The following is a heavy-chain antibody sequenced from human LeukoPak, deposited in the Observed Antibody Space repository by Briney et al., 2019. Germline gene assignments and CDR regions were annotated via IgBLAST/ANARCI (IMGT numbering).Heavy chain of an antibody. CDR2: ISSSGSTI. J-gene: IGHJ4*02. V-gene: IGHV3-11*01. Sequence: PGGSLRLSCAASGFTFSDYYMSWIRQAPGKGLEWVSYISSSGSTIYYADSVKGRFTVSRDNAKNSLYLQMNSLRAEDTAVYYCARARGYDYSRYFDYWGQGTLVTVSS. CDR3: ARARGYDYSRYFDY. D-gene: IGHD5-12*01. CDR1: GFTFSDYY.